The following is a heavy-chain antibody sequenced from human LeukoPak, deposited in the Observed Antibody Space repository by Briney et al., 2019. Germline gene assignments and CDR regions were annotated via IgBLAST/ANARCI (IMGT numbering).Heavy chain of an antibody. CDR2: IPYDGSNK. CDR1: GFTFSSYG. J-gene: IGHJ5*02. D-gene: IGHD3-3*01. CDR3: AKALHVLRFLDWFDP. Sequence: GGSLRLSCAASGFTFSSYGMHWVRQAPGKGLEWVAVIPYDGSNKYYADSVKGRFTISRDNSKNTLYLQMNSLRAEDTAVYYCAKALHVLRFLDWFDPWGQGTLVTVSS. V-gene: IGHV3-30*18.